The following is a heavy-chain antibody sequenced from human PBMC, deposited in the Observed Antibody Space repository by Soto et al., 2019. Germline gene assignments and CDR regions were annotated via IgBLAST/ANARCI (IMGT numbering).Heavy chain of an antibody. CDR1: GFTFSSYA. Sequence: GGSLRLSCAASGFTFSSYAMSWVRQAPGKGLEWVSAISGSGGSTYYADSVKGRFTISRNNSKNTLYLQMNSLRAEDTAVYYCAIEGWNYVCTYWGQGTLVTVSS. J-gene: IGHJ4*02. D-gene: IGHD1-7*01. CDR2: ISGSGGST. V-gene: IGHV3-23*01. CDR3: AIEGWNYVCTY.